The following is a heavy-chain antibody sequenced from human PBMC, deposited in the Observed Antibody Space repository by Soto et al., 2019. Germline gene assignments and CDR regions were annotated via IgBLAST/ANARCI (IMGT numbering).Heavy chain of an antibody. Sequence: HPGGSMRLSCAASGFTVSSNYMSWVRQAPGKGLEWVSVIYSGGSTYYADSVKGRFTISRDNSKNTLYLQMNSLRAEDTAVYYCARDVEYPPLAHYWGQGTLVTVSS. CDR2: IYSGGST. CDR3: ARDVEYPPLAHY. D-gene: IGHD2-2*02. V-gene: IGHV3-66*01. CDR1: GFTVSSNY. J-gene: IGHJ4*02.